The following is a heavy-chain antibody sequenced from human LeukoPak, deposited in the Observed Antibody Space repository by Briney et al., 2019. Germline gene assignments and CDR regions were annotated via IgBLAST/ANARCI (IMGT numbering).Heavy chain of an antibody. D-gene: IGHD2-2*01. CDR2: ISAYNGNT. Sequence: ASVKVSCKASGYTFTSYGISWVRQAPGQGLEWMGWISAYNGNTNYAQKFQGRVTITRNTSISTAYMELSSLRSEDTAVYYCARPSRTDDAFDIWGQGTMVTVSS. J-gene: IGHJ3*02. CDR3: ARPSRTDDAFDI. V-gene: IGHV1-18*01. CDR1: GYTFTSYG.